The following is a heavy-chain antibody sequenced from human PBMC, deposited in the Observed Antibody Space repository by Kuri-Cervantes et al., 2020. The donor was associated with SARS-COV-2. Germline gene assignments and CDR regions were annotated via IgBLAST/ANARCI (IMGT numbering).Heavy chain of an antibody. Sequence: GGSLRLSCAASGFTFSSYGMHWVRQAPGKGLEWVAFIRYDGSNKYYADSVKGRFTISRDNSNNTLYLQMNSLRAEDTTVYYCQAQLTFGGVFAQDDYWGQGTLVTVSS. CDR3: QAQLTFGGVFAQDDY. CDR1: GFTFSSYG. J-gene: IGHJ4*02. CDR2: IRYDGSNK. V-gene: IGHV3-30*02. D-gene: IGHD3-16*02.